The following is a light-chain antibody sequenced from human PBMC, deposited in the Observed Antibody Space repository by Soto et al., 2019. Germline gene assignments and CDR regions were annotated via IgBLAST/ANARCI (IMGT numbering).Light chain of an antibody. J-gene: IGKJ2*01. CDR2: GAS. CDR3: HQYGSLYT. Sequence: EIVLTQSPGTLSLSPEERATLSCRASQSVSSSYLDWYQQKPGQAPRLFIYGASRRVTVIPYRFSGRRSGTDFTLTISRLEPEDFAVYYCHQYGSLYTFGQGTKLEIK. CDR1: QSVSSSY. V-gene: IGKV3-20*01.